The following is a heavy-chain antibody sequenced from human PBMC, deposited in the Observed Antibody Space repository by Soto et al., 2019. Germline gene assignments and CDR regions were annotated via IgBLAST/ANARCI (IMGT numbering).Heavy chain of an antibody. V-gene: IGHV4-59*01. CDR1: GGSISSYY. CDR3: AREEWRNYYDSSGYFFDY. D-gene: IGHD3-22*01. J-gene: IGHJ4*02. Sequence: PSETLSLTCTVSGGSISSYYWSWIRQPPGKGLEWIGYIYYSGSTNYNPSLKSRVTISVDTSKNQFSLKLSSVTAADTAVYYCAREEWRNYYDSSGYFFDYWGQGTLVTVSS. CDR2: IYYSGST.